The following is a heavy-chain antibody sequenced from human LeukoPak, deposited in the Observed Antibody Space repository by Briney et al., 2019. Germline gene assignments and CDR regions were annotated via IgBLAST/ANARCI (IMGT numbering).Heavy chain of an antibody. V-gene: IGHV1-2*02. CDR1: GYTLTNYY. CDR3: ARDGIYSNNFDAFDL. D-gene: IGHD4-11*01. CDR2: ISPRNGAT. J-gene: IGHJ3*01. Sequence: ASVKVSCKASGYTLTNYYLHWVRQTPGQGPEWMGWISPRNGATECAKKFQGRVAMTRDTSISTAYMELSNLGSDDTAVYYCARDGIYSNNFDAFDLWGQGTVVTVSS.